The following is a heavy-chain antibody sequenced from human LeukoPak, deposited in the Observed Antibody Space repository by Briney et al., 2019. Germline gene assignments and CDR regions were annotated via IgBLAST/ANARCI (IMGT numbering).Heavy chain of an antibody. J-gene: IGHJ4*02. CDR3: ARVSRGLRFSGTPLDY. V-gene: IGHV1-2*02. CDR2: INPNSGGT. Sequence: ASVKVSCKASGDTFTGYYMHWVRQAPGQGLEWMGWINPNSGGTNYAQKFQGRVTMTRDTSISTAYMELSRLRSDDTAVYYCARVSRGLRFSGTPLDYWGQGTLVTVSS. D-gene: IGHD3-3*01. CDR1: GDTFTGYY.